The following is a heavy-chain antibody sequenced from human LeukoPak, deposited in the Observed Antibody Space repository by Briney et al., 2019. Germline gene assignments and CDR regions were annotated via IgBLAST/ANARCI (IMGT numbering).Heavy chain of an antibody. J-gene: IGHJ4*02. Sequence: SETLSLTCTVSGYSISSGYYGGWIRQPPGKGLEWIGSIYHSGSTFYNPSLRSRVTISVDTSNNQFSLKLTSVTAADTAVYYCARDLVGSYFDYWGQGTLVTVSS. CDR2: IYHSGST. CDR1: GYSISSGYY. CDR3: ARDLVGSYFDY. D-gene: IGHD1-26*01. V-gene: IGHV4-38-2*02.